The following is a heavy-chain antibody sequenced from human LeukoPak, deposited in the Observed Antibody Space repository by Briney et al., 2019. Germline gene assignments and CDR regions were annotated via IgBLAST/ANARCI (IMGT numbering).Heavy chain of an antibody. CDR2: IDPSDSYT. V-gene: IGHV5-10-1*01. J-gene: IGHJ3*02. Sequence: TRESLQISCKGSGYRFTSYWISWVRQLPGKGLEWMGRIDPSDSYTNYSPSFQGHVTISADKSISTAYLQWSSLKASDTAMYYCASGLYYDILTGSLGAFDIWGQGTMVTVSS. CDR1: GYRFTSYW. D-gene: IGHD3-9*01. CDR3: ASGLYYDILTGSLGAFDI.